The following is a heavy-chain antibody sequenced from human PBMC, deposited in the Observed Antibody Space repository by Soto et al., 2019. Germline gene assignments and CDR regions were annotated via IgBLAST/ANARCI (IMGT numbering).Heavy chain of an antibody. CDR1: GFSLRGYW. J-gene: IGHJ4*02. D-gene: IGHD3-16*01. V-gene: IGHV3-7*04. Sequence: DVQLVESGGGIVQPGGSLRLTCAASGFSLRGYWMSWVRQAPGRGLEWVANVKQDGSDKNYVDSVKGRFTISRDNAKNSLDLQMDSRGGEDTALYYCAGGGGNFDQWGRGTLVTVSS. CDR2: VKQDGSDK. CDR3: AGGGGNFDQ.